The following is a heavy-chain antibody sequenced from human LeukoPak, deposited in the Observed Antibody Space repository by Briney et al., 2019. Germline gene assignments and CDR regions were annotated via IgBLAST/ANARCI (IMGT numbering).Heavy chain of an antibody. V-gene: IGHV3-23*01. Sequence: GGSLRLSCAASRFIFDNYGMTWVRQAPGKGLEWVSGISDDGYSTYYADSVKGRFTISRDNSKNTLYLQMNSLRAEDTAVYYCPKINTANNWFDPWGQGTLVTVSS. J-gene: IGHJ5*02. CDR2: ISDDGYST. D-gene: IGHD2-2*02. CDR1: RFIFDNYG. CDR3: PKINTANNWFDP.